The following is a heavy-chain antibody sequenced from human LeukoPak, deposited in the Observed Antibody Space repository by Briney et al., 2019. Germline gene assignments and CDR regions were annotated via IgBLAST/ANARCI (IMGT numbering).Heavy chain of an antibody. D-gene: IGHD1-1*01. CDR2: INPNSGGT. Sequence: ASVKVSCKASGYTFTDYYMHWVRQTPGQGLEWMGWINPNSGGTNYAQKFQGRGTMTRDTSISTAYMELSRLRSDDTAVYYCARAEVRYWNQGGKNWFDPWGQGTLVTVSS. V-gene: IGHV1-2*02. CDR3: ARAEVRYWNQGGKNWFDP. CDR1: GYTFTDYY. J-gene: IGHJ5*02.